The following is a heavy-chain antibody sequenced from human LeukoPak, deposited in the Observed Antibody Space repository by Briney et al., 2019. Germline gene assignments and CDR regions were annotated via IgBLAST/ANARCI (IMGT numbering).Heavy chain of an antibody. CDR1: GFTFTSYE. CDR3: ARATSFDY. V-gene: IGHV3-48*03. Sequence: GGSLRLSCAASGFTFTSYEMNWVRPAAGKGLEWVSYITISGSTIYYADSVKGRFTISRDNAKNSLYLQMNSLRAEDTAVYYCARATSFDYWGQGTLVTVSS. CDR2: ITISGSTI. J-gene: IGHJ4*02.